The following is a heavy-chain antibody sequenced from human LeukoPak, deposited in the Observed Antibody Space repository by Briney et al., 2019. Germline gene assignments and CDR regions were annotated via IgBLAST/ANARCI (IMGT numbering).Heavy chain of an antibody. D-gene: IGHD3-10*01. V-gene: IGHV3-21*01. J-gene: IGHJ4*02. CDR3: ARAIPPGGDY. CDR2: ISSSSSYI. Sequence: PGGSLRLSCAASGFAFSSYSINWVRQAPGKGLEWVSSISSSSSYIYYADSVKGRFTISRDNAKNSLYLQMNSLRAEDTAVYYCARAIPPGGDYWGQGTLVTVSS. CDR1: GFAFSSYS.